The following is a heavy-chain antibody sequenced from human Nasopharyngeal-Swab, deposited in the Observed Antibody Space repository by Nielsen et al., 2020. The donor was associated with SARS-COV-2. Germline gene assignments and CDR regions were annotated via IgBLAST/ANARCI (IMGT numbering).Heavy chain of an antibody. Sequence: WIRQPPGKGLEWVANIKQDGSEKYYMDSVKGRFTISRDNAKNSLYLQMNSLRAEDTAVYYCAREAATRPTNWFDPWGQGTLVTVSS. CDR2: IKQDGSEK. V-gene: IGHV3-7*01. J-gene: IGHJ5*02. CDR3: AREAATRPTNWFDP. D-gene: IGHD2-15*01.